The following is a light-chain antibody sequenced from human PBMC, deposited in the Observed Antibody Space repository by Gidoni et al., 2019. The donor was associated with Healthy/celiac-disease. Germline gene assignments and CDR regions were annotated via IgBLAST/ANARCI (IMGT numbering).Light chain of an antibody. CDR2: GKN. CDR3: NSRDSSGNHVV. Sequence: SSELTQDPAVSVALGQTVRITCQGDSLRSYYASRYQQKPGQAPVLVIYGKNNPPPGIPDRFSGSSSGNTASLTITGAQAEDEADYYCNSRDSSGNHVVFGGGTKLTVL. CDR1: SLRSYY. J-gene: IGLJ2*01. V-gene: IGLV3-19*01.